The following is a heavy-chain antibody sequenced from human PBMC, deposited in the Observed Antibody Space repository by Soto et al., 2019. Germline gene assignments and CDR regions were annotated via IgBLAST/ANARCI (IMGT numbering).Heavy chain of an antibody. CDR1: GFTFSSYS. CDR2: ISSSSSYI. Sequence: EVQLVESGGGLVKPGGSLRLSCAASGFTFSSYSMNWVRQAPGKGLEWVSSISSSSSYIYYADSVKGRFTISRDNAKNSLSLQMNSLRAEDTAVYYCARGWLGYCSSTSCLQIDYWGQGTLVTVSS. CDR3: ARGWLGYCSSTSCLQIDY. J-gene: IGHJ4*02. V-gene: IGHV3-21*01. D-gene: IGHD2-2*01.